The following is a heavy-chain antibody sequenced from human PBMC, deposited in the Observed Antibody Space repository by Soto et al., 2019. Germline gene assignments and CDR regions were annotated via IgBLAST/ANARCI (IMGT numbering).Heavy chain of an antibody. D-gene: IGHD1-26*01. Sequence: GASVKVSCKASGYTFTSYGISWVRQAPGQGLEWMGWISAYNGNTNYAQKLQGRVTMTTDTSTSTAYMELRSLRSDDTAVYYCAGGGSYYEAVINGAFDTGGQGTMVTV. CDR1: GYTFTSYG. CDR3: AGGGSYYEAVINGAFDT. J-gene: IGHJ3*02. CDR2: ISAYNGNT. V-gene: IGHV1-18*01.